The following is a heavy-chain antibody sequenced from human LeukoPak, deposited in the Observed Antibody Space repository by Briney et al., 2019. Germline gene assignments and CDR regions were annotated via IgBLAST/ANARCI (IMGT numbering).Heavy chain of an antibody. Sequence: GGSLRLSCAASGFTFSSYAMHWVRQAPGKGLEWVAVISYDGSNKYYADSVKGRFTISRDNSKNTLYLQMNSLRAEDTAVYYCARGLEGDYGDPKTQYTQNWGQGTLVTVSS. V-gene: IGHV3-30-3*01. CDR1: GFTFSSYA. J-gene: IGHJ4*02. CDR2: ISYDGSNK. D-gene: IGHD4-17*01. CDR3: ARGLEGDYGDPKTQYTQN.